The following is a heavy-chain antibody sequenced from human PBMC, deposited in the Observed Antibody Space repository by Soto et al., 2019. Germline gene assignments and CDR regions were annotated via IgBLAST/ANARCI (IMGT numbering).Heavy chain of an antibody. CDR1: GFTFDDYA. Sequence: EVQLVESGGGLVQPGRSLRLSCAASGFTFDDYAMHWVRQAPGKGLEWVSGISWNSGSIGYADSVKGRFTISRDNAKNSLYLQMNSLRAEDTALYYCAKDIDSNGDVGLYYGMDVWGQGTTVTVSS. J-gene: IGHJ6*02. D-gene: IGHD4-4*01. CDR2: ISWNSGSI. V-gene: IGHV3-9*01. CDR3: AKDIDSNGDVGLYYGMDV.